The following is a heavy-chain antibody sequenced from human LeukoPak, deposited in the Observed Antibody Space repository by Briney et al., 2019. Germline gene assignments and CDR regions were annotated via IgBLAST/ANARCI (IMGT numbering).Heavy chain of an antibody. Sequence: GGSLRLSCAASGFTFSSYSMNWVRQAPGKGLEWVSSISSSSSYIYYADSVKGRFTISRDNAKDSLYLQMNSLRAEDTAVYYCARDGSDAFDIWGQGTMVPVSS. CDR3: ARDGSDAFDI. CDR1: GFTFSSYS. V-gene: IGHV3-21*01. D-gene: IGHD5-12*01. J-gene: IGHJ3*02. CDR2: ISSSSSYI.